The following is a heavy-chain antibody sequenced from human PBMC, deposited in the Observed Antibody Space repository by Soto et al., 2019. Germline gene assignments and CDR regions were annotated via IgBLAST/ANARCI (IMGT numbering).Heavy chain of an antibody. Sequence: QVQLVESGGGVVQPGRSLRLSCAASGFTFSSYAMHWVRQAPGKGLEWVAVISYDGSNKYYADSVKGRFTISRDNSKNTLYLQMNSLRAEDTAVYYCASIYSSSWALGYWGQGTLVTVSS. J-gene: IGHJ4*02. CDR3: ASIYSSSWALGY. CDR2: ISYDGSNK. D-gene: IGHD6-13*01. CDR1: GFTFSSYA. V-gene: IGHV3-30-3*01.